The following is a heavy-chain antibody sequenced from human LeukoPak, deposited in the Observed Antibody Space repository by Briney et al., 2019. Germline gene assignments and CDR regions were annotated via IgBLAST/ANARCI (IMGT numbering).Heavy chain of an antibody. Sequence: GASVKVSCKASGYIFNSYGISWVRQAAGQGLEWVGCISAYNANTNYPQRLQGRVTMTKDTSTPTAYMELSSLRSDDTAAYYCARDIKRYYYDSHGYYPTNLWGQGTLVTVSS. V-gene: IGHV1-18*04. CDR2: ISAYNANT. CDR1: GYIFNSYG. CDR3: ARDIKRYYYDSHGYYPTNL. D-gene: IGHD3-22*01. J-gene: IGHJ5*02.